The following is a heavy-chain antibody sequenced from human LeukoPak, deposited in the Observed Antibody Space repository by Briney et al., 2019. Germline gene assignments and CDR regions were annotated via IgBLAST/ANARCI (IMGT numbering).Heavy chain of an antibody. D-gene: IGHD3-16*01. CDR1: GFTVSSNY. Sequence: PGGSLRLSCAASGFTVSSNYMSWVHQAPGKGLEWVSVIYSGGATYYADSVKGRFTISRDISKNTVYLQMNSLRVEDTAIYYCARVFGGPYYDYGGEETGVTVSS. V-gene: IGHV3-53*01. CDR3: ARVFGGPYYDY. J-gene: IGHJ4*02. CDR2: IYSGGAT.